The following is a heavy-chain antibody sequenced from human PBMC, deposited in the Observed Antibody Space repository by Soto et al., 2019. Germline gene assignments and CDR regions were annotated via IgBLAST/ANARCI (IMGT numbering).Heavy chain of an antibody. CDR2: IYYSGST. D-gene: IGHD2-15*01. CDR3: AVNTPSYGMDV. CDR1: GASISRYY. J-gene: IGHJ6*02. Sequence: SETLSLTCTVSGASISRYYWSWVRQPPGKGLEWIGYIYYSGSTNYNPSLKSRVTISVDRSKNQFSLKLSSVTAADTAVYYCAVNTPSYGMDVWGQGTTVTVSS. V-gene: IGHV4-59*01.